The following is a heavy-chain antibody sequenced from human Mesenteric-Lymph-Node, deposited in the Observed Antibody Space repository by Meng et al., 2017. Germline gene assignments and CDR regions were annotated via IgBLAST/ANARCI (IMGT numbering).Heavy chain of an antibody. Sequence: HCGDALTRSWTLRQVASEPLWSISTVSSIHGLRQAPVQGPDWRAWINCYNGATNHAQKFQYRDAVTCDTSINTAYMELSRLSSDDTAMYYCARDSAEAPGLGLEYSGQGTPVTVSS. D-gene: IGHD1-14*01. V-gene: IGHV1-2*02. CDR2: INCYNGAT. CDR1: WSISTVSS. CDR3: ARDSAEAPGLGLEY. J-gene: IGHJ4*02.